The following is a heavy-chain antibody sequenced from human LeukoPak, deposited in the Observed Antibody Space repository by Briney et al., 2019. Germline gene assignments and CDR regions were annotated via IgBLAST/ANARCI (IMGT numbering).Heavy chain of an antibody. D-gene: IGHD6-13*01. Sequence: GGSLRLSFAAHGFRLSSYAMSWGRQAPGKGLEWVYAISCSGDSTYYADSVKGRFTVSRDKSKNTLYLQMNSLRAEDTAVYYCAKDRGTPYSSTRGSDAFDIWGQGTMVTVSS. J-gene: IGHJ3*02. CDR2: ISCSGDST. CDR3: AKDRGTPYSSTRGSDAFDI. V-gene: IGHV3-23*01. CDR1: GFRLSSYA.